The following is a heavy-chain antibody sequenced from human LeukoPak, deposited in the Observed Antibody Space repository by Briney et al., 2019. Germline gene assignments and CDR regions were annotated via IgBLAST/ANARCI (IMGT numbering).Heavy chain of an antibody. D-gene: IGHD2-2*01. V-gene: IGHV3-48*04. CDR3: ARVRFEDIVVVPAAIDAFDI. J-gene: IGHJ3*02. CDR1: GFTFSSYS. CDR2: ISSSSSTI. Sequence: GGSLRLSCAASGFTFSSYSMNWVRQAPGKGLEWVSYISSSSSTIYYADSVKGRFTISRDNAKNSLYLQMNSLRAEDTAVYYCARVRFEDIVVVPAAIDAFDIWGQGTMVTVSS.